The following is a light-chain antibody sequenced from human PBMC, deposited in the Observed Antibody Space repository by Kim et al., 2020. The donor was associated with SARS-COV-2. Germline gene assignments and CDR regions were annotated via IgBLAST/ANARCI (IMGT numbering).Light chain of an antibody. CDR3: SSYTSILHVL. CDR1: SSDVGGYNY. V-gene: IGLV2-14*03. CDR2: DVS. J-gene: IGLJ2*01. Sequence: GPSITISCTGTSSDVGGYNYVSWYQQHPGKAPKLMISDVSNRPSGVSNRFSGSKSGNTASLTISGLQAEDEADYYCSSYTSILHVLFGGGTQLTVL.